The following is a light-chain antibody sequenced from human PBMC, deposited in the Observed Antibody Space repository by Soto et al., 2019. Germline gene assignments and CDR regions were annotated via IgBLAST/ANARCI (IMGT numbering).Light chain of an antibody. CDR3: QQSNSLPQT. CDR1: QSISSN. Sequence: DIQMTQSPSSLSASVGDRVTITCRASQSISSNLNWYQQKPGKAPKLLIYTAASLQSGVPSRFSGSGSGTDFTLTIASLQLEDFATYYCQQSNSLPQTFGQGTKVDIK. J-gene: IGKJ1*01. V-gene: IGKV1-39*01. CDR2: TAA.